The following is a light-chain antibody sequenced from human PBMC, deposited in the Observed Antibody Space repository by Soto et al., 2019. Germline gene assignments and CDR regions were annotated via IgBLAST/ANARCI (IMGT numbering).Light chain of an antibody. V-gene: IGLV2-8*01. CDR1: SSDVGGYNY. CDR2: EVS. Sequence: QSALTQPPSASGSPGQSVTLSCTGTSSDVGGYNYVSWYQQHPGKAPKLMIYEVSKRPSGVPDRFSGSKSGNTASLTVSGLQAEDEAEYYCSSYAGSNNLVFGGGPTVTVL. CDR3: SSYAGSNNLV. J-gene: IGLJ2*01.